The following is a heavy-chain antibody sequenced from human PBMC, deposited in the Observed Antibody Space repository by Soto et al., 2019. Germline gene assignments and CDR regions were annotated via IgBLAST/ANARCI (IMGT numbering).Heavy chain of an antibody. Sequence: SETLSLTCTVSGGSVSSGSYYWSWIRQPPGKGLEWIGYIYYSGSTNYNPSLKSRVTISVDTSKNQFSLKLSSVTAADTAVYYCARVYPRGTAMALFRFPYFDYWGQGTLVTVSS. CDR1: GGSVSSGSYY. CDR2: IYYSGST. D-gene: IGHD5-18*01. J-gene: IGHJ4*02. CDR3: ARVYPRGTAMALFRFPYFDY. V-gene: IGHV4-61*01.